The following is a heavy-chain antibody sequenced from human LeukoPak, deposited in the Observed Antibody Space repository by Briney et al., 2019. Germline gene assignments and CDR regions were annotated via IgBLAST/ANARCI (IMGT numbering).Heavy chain of an antibody. CDR3: ARDMRVGPTIPVAALNDC. CDR2: ISGDGGSK. CDR1: ALTFDDHI. J-gene: IGHJ4*02. Sequence: GGSLRLSFAASALTFDDHIMRGVRQGPGRGLQWVSLISGDGGSKYYSDSVQGRFTISRDNSKNFLYLQMNSLRTEDTGFYYCARDMRVGPTIPVAALNDCWGQGTLVTVSS. V-gene: IGHV3-43*02. D-gene: IGHD6-19*01.